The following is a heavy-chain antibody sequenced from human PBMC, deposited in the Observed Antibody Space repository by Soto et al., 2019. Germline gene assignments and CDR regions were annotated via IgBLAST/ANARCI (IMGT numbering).Heavy chain of an antibody. Sequence: SETLSLTCAVYGGSFSGYYWSWIRQPPGKGLEWIGEINHSGSTNYNPSLKSRVTISVYTSKNQFSLKLSSVTAADTAVYYCARGRRPNWNYYYYGMDVWGQGTTVTVSS. CDR3: ARGRRPNWNYYYYGMDV. J-gene: IGHJ6*02. D-gene: IGHD1-1*01. V-gene: IGHV4-34*01. CDR2: INHSGST. CDR1: GGSFSGYY.